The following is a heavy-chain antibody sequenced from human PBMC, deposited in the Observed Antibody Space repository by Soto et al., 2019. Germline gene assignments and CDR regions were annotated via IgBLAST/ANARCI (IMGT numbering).Heavy chain of an antibody. J-gene: IGHJ4*02. D-gene: IGHD5-18*01. V-gene: IGHV4-39*01. Sequence: QLQLQESGPGLVKPSETLSLTCTVSGGSISSSCYHWGWIRQPPGKGLEWIGSIYCSGSTSYNPSLKSRVTISVDTSKNQFSLKVNSVTAADTAVYYCARQRIPLWKPFYHWGQGNLLTVSA. CDR1: GGSISSSCYH. CDR3: ARQRIPLWKPFYH. CDR2: IYCSGST.